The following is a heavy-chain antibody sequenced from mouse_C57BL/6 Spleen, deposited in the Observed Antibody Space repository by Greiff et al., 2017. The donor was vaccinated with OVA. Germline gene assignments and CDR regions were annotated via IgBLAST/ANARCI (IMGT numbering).Heavy chain of an antibody. J-gene: IGHJ4*01. CDR2: ISSGGDYI. CDR3: TRDGYPNAMDY. V-gene: IGHV5-9-1*02. D-gene: IGHD2-3*01. Sequence: EVMLVESGEGLVKPGGSLKLSCAASGFTFSSYAMSWVRQTPEKRLEWVAYISSGGDYIYYADTVKGRFTISRDNARNTLYLQMSSLKSEDTAMYYCTRDGYPNAMDYWGQGTSVTVSS. CDR1: GFTFSSYA.